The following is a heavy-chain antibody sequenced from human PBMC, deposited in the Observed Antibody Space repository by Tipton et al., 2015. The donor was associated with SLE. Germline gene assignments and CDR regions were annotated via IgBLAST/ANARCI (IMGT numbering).Heavy chain of an antibody. V-gene: IGHV4-39*07. CDR2: LYYSGST. J-gene: IGHJ4*02. Sequence: TLSLTCTVSGGSIPRRSYYWGWIRQPPGKGLEWVGCLYYSGSTYYNPSLESRVTISLDTSKNHFSLILSSVTAADTAVYYCAGQGPDWGIDYCGQGTLVTVSS. CDR1: GGSIPRRSYY. CDR3: AGQGPDWGIDY. D-gene: IGHD7-27*01.